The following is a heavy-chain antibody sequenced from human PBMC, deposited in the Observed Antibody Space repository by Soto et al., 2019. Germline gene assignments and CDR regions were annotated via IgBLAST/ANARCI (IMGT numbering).Heavy chain of an antibody. D-gene: IGHD6-25*01. CDR3: AMDGGGPRDY. Sequence: QVQLQQWGAGLLTPSASLSLTCAVYGGSFSGYYWSWIRQPPGKGLEWIGEINHSGSTNYNPSLKSRLNISGDTAKNQFSRLTSTVPAADTAVYYCAMDGGGPRDYWCQGTLVTVST. J-gene: IGHJ4*02. CDR1: GGSFSGYY. CDR2: INHSGST. V-gene: IGHV4-34*01.